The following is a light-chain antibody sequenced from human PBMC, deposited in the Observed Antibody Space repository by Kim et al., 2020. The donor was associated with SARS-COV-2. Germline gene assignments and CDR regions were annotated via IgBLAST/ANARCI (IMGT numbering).Light chain of an antibody. CDR2: QDS. CDR1: KLGDKY. Sequence: SYELTQPPSVSVSPGQTASITCSGDKLGDKYACWYQQKRGQSPVLVIYQDSKRPSGIPERFSGSNSGNTATLTISGTQAMDEADYYCQAWDSSTAVFGVG. J-gene: IGLJ3*02. V-gene: IGLV3-1*01. CDR3: QAWDSSTAV.